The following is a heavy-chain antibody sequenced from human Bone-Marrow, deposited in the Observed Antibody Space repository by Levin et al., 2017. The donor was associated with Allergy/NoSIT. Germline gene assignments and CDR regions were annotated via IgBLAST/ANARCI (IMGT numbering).Heavy chain of an antibody. V-gene: IGHV4-61*02. CDR2: MFAGGAA. CDR3: ARDDTFNCWHVAWFDS. CDR1: GDSISNTHHY. J-gene: IGHJ5*01. Sequence: SETLSLTCTVSGDSISNTHHYWSWIRQPAGMGLEWIGRMFAGGAATYKRSLRSRATISKDTSKNQFSLKLTSVTAADTAVYYCARDDTFNCWHVAWFDSWGQGTLVTVSS. D-gene: IGHD2/OR15-2a*01.